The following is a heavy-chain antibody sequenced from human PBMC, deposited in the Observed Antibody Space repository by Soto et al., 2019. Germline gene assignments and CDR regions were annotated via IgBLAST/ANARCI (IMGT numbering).Heavy chain of an antibody. Sequence: GGSLRLSCAASGFTFDDYAMHWVRQAPGKGLEWVSGINWNSGSIGYADSVKGRFTISRDNAKNSLYLQMNSPRAEDTALYYCAKGLGYCSSTNCYAAIDYWGQGTLVTVSS. CDR1: GFTFDDYA. V-gene: IGHV3-9*01. J-gene: IGHJ4*02. CDR2: INWNSGSI. CDR3: AKGLGYCSSTNCYAAIDY. D-gene: IGHD2-2*01.